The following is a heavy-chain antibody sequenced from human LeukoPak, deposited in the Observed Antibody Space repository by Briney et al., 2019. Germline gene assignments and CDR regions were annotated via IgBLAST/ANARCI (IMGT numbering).Heavy chain of an antibody. CDR3: ARQTYYYDSGNY. V-gene: IGHV4-30-4*01. Sequence: SETLSLTCTVSGGSISSGDYYWSWIRQPPGKGLEWIGYIYYSGSTYYNPSLKSRVTISVDTSKNQFSLKLSSVTAADTAVYYCARQTYYYDSGNYWGQGTLVTVSS. J-gene: IGHJ4*02. CDR1: GGSISSGDYY. CDR2: IYYSGST. D-gene: IGHD3-10*01.